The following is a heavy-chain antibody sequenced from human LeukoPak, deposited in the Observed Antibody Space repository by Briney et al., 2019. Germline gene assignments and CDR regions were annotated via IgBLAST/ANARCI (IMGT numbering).Heavy chain of an antibody. D-gene: IGHD4-23*01. Sequence: PSETLSLTCAVSGGSISSGGYSWSWIRQPPGTGLEWLGYIYHSGSTYYNPSLKSRVTISVDRSKNQFSLKLSSVTAADTAVYYCAREVVRGFGGYYFDYWGQGTLVTVSS. CDR1: GGSISSGGYS. V-gene: IGHV4-30-2*01. J-gene: IGHJ4*02. CDR2: IYHSGST. CDR3: AREVVRGFGGYYFDY.